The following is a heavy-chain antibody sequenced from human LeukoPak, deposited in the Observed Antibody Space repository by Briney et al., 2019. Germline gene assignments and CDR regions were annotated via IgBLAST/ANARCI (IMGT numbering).Heavy chain of an antibody. D-gene: IGHD5-12*01. CDR2: IYYSGST. CDR3: ARVKGYANFDC. V-gene: IGHV4-39*07. CDR1: GGSISSSSYY. Sequence: KSSETLSLTCTVSGGSISSSSYYWGWIRQPPGKGLEWIGSIYYSGSTYYNPSLKSRVTISVDTSKNQFSLKLSSVTAADTAVYYCARVKGYANFDCWGQGTLVTVSS. J-gene: IGHJ4*02.